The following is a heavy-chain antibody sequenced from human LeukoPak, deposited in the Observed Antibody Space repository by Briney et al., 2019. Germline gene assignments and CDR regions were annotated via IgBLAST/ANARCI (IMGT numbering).Heavy chain of an antibody. V-gene: IGHV1-69*04. CDR3: ARDRRERYCGGDCYSGIDP. J-gene: IGHJ5*02. CDR2: IIPILGIA. D-gene: IGHD2-21*02. CDR1: GGTFSSYA. Sequence: ASVKVSCKASGGTFSSYAISWVRQAPGQGLEWMGRIIPILGIANYAQKFQGRVTITADKSTSTAYMELSSLRSEDTAVYYCARDRRERYCGGDCYSGIDPWGQGTLVTVPS.